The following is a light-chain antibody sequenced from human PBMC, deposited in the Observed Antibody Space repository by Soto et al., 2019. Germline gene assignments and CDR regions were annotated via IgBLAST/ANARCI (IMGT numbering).Light chain of an antibody. V-gene: IGKV1-39*01. Sequence: DIQMTQSPSSLSASVGDRVTITCRASQSITSYLNWYHQKPGKAPELLLYGASYLQSGVPSRFSGSGSGTDFTLTISSLQPDDFATYYCQQSYSTPLTFGGGTRLEIK. CDR3: QQSYSTPLT. CDR2: GAS. CDR1: QSITSY. J-gene: IGKJ4*01.